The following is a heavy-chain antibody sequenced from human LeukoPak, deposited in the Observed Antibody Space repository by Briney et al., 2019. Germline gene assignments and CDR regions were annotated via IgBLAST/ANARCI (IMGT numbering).Heavy chain of an antibody. CDR1: GFTFSSYS. D-gene: IGHD3-9*01. CDR3: ARDNDLLRYFDWPLDY. Sequence: GGSLRLSCAASGFTFSSYSMNWVRHAPGKGLEWVSSISSSSSYIYYADSVKGRFAISRDNAKNSLYLQMNSLRAEDTGVYYCARDNDLLRYFDWPLDYWGQGTLVTVFS. CDR2: ISSSSSYI. J-gene: IGHJ4*02. V-gene: IGHV3-21*01.